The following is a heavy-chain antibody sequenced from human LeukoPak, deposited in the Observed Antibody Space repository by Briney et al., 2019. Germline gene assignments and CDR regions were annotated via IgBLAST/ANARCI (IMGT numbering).Heavy chain of an antibody. CDR2: ISGSGGST. Sequence: QPGGSLRLSCATSGFTFSSYAMRWARQAPGKGLEWVSSISGSGGSTYYADSVKGRFTVSRDNSKNTLYLQMNSLRAEDTAVYYCAKGRDSRSLYYFDDWGQGTLVTVSS. CDR1: GFTFSSYA. CDR3: AKGRDSRSLYYFDD. D-gene: IGHD1-26*01. J-gene: IGHJ4*02. V-gene: IGHV3-23*01.